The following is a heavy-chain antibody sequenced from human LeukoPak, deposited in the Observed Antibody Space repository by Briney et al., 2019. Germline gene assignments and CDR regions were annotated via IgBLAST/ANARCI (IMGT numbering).Heavy chain of an antibody. CDR2: ISSGVSET. D-gene: IGHD5-12*01. CDR3: ARHDHRAEAATIDYFDY. CDR1: GYSFTSFW. V-gene: IGHV5-51*01. J-gene: IGHJ4*02. Sequence: GESLKISCKGSGYSFTSFWSGWVRQMPGKGLEWRGIISSGVSETRYRPSFQGQVTISADKSISTAYLQWSSLKASDTAMYYCARHDHRAEAATIDYFDYWGQGTLVTVSS.